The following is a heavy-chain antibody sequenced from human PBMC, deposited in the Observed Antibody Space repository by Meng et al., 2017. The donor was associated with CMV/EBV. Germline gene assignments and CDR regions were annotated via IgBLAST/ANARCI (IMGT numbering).Heavy chain of an antibody. D-gene: IGHD6-6*01. CDR1: GGSISSYY. J-gene: IGHJ4*02. V-gene: IGHV4-59*01. CDR3: ARAVGEYSSSSWHYFDY. CDR2: IYYSGST. Sequence: PGGSLRLSCTVSGGSISSYYWSWIRQPPGKGLEWIGYIYYSGSTNYNPSLKSRVTISVDTSKNQFSLKLSSVTAADTAVYYCARAVGEYSSSSWHYFDYWGQGTLVTVSS.